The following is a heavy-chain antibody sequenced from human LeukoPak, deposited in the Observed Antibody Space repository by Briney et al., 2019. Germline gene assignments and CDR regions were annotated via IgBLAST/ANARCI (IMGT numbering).Heavy chain of an antibody. CDR1: GYTFTNYY. D-gene: IGHD5-12*01. CDR3: AREHSGYDS. Sequence: ASGKVSCKASGYTFTNYYMHWVRQAPGQGLEWMGIINPSGGSTNYAQKFQGRVTMTRDTSTSTVYMELSSLRSEDTAVYYCAREHSGYDSWGQGTLLTVSS. V-gene: IGHV1-46*01. J-gene: IGHJ5*02. CDR2: INPSGGST.